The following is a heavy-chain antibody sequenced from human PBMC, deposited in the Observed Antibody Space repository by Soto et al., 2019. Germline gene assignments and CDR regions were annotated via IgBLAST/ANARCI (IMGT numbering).Heavy chain of an antibody. CDR2: IANDGSYK. Sequence: QVQLVESGGGVVQPGRSLRLSCAASGFALSTYTMHWVRQTPGQGLEWVAVIANDGSYKYYADSVKGRFTISRDNSLNTVYLQMNRLRPEDTAVYYCAGERNACDLCGQGTMVTVS. V-gene: IGHV3-30-3*01. CDR1: GFALSTYT. J-gene: IGHJ3*01. CDR3: AGERNACDL.